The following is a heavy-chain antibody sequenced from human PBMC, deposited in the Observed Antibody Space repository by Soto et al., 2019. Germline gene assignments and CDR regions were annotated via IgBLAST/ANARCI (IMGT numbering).Heavy chain of an antibody. Sequence: PGESVKSSCKGSGYSFTSYLIGCVRQIPGEGLEWMGSIYPGDSDTRYSPSFQGQVTISAAKSISTPYLQWSSPNASDTAMYYCARLPVVVRAAAEYWGQGTMVTISS. CDR3: ARLPVVVRAAAEY. CDR2: IYPGDSDT. CDR1: GYSFTSYL. J-gene: IGHJ4*02. V-gene: IGHV5-51*01. D-gene: IGHD2-2*01.